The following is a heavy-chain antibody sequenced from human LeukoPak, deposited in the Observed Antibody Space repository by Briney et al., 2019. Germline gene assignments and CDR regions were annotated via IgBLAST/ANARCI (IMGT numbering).Heavy chain of an antibody. CDR2: ISYDRSNK. J-gene: IGHJ4*02. V-gene: IGHV3-30-3*01. CDR1: GFTFSSYA. CDR3: ARVRRIAAAGLNY. Sequence: PGGSLRLSCAASGFTFSSYAMHWVRQAPGKGLEWVAVISYDRSNKYYADSVKGRFTISRDNSKNTLYLQMNSLRAEDTAVYYCARVRRIAAAGLNYWGQGTLVTVSS. D-gene: IGHD6-13*01.